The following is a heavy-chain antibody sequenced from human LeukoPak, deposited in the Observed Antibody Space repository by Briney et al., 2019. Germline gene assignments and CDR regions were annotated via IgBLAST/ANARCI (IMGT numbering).Heavy chain of an antibody. D-gene: IGHD3-10*01. J-gene: IGHJ4*02. V-gene: IGHV1-46*01. CDR2: INPSVGTT. Sequence: GASVKVSCKASGYTFTNYYIHWVRQAPGRGLDWMGTINPSVGTTRSAQGRVTLTRDTSTNTVYMELSTLRSEDTAVYYCARSVFPYYSGSGSPYNVDVRRNSCFDFWGQGTLVTVSS. CDR3: ARSVFPYYSGSGSPYNVDVRRNSCFDF. CDR1: GYTFTNYY.